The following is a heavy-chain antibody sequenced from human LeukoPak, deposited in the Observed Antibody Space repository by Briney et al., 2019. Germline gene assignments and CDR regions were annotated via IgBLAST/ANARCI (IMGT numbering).Heavy chain of an antibody. J-gene: IGHJ4*02. CDR2: ISSSGGST. Sequence: GGSLRLSCAASGFTLSSYAMSWVRQAPGKGLQWVSGISSSGGSTYYVDSVKGRFTISTDNSKNTPYLQMNSLRAEDTAVYYCAKDPPRYFDWPGIFDYWGQGTLVTVSS. V-gene: IGHV3-23*01. CDR3: AKDPPRYFDWPGIFDY. CDR1: GFTLSSYA. D-gene: IGHD3-9*01.